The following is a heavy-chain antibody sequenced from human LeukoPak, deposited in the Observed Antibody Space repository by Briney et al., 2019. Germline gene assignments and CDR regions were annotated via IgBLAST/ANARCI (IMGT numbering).Heavy chain of an antibody. CDR2: ISYDGSNK. J-gene: IGHJ4*02. D-gene: IGHD6-13*01. CDR3: AKAPGIAAADPFDY. Sequence: PGRSLRLSCAASGFTFSSYAMHWVRQAPGKGLEWVAVISYDGSNKYYADSVKGRFTISRDNSKNTLYLQMNSLRAEDTAVYYCAKAPGIAAADPFDYWGQGTLVTVSS. CDR1: GFTFSSYA. V-gene: IGHV3-30*07.